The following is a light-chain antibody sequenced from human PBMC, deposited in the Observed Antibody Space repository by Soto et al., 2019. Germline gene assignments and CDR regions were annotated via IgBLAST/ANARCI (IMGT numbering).Light chain of an antibody. CDR1: RSVSSN. V-gene: IGKV3-15*01. Sequence: EIVMTQPPATLALSAGAIATLSVPASRSVSSNLAWYQQKRGQAPRLLIYGASTRATGIPAMFSGSESGTEFNLTISSLESEDFAVYSCQQYNNWTQWTFGRGIKVEIK. J-gene: IGKJ1*01. CDR2: GAS. CDR3: QQYNNWTQWT.